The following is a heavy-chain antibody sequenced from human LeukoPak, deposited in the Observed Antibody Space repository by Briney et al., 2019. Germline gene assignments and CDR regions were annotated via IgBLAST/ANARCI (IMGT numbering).Heavy chain of an antibody. CDR1: VFTFRNSG. V-gene: IGHV3-23*01. D-gene: IGHD1-26*01. CDR3: AKDRSIGTYYPFDH. CDR2: ISGSGVST. J-gene: IGHJ4*02. Sequence: GGSLRLSCAASVFTFRNSGMCWVRQAPGNGLEWLSAISGSGVSTYYAVSVKGRFTISRDNSKNTLYLQMNSLRAEDTAVYYCAKDRSIGTYYPFDHWGEGTLVSVSS.